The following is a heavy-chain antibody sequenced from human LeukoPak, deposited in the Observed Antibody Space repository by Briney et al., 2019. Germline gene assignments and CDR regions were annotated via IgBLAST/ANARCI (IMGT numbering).Heavy chain of an antibody. Sequence: PGGSLRLSCAASGFTFSSYAMSWVRQSRGKRLKWVSSISGSGGSTYYADSVKALFPISRHNPKNTMYVKMNNLRSEHTAVYYCAKVKPDYCGGDCYSPFDYWGPGILVTVSS. CDR3: AKVKPDYCGGDCYSPFDY. V-gene: IGHV3-23*01. CDR2: ISGSGGST. J-gene: IGHJ4*02. D-gene: IGHD2-21*01. CDR1: GFTFSSYA.